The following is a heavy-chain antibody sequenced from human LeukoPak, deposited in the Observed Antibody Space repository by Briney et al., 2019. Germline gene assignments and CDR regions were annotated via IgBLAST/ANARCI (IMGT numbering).Heavy chain of an antibody. D-gene: IGHD2-2*01. Sequence: SGTLPLTCAISGASITSTNWWVWVRQPPGKGLEWIGEMHHSGRTNYSPSLRSRVAMSLDKSNNQFYLRLSSVAAADTALYYCARAQEGCSRSSCYLGPWGQGTQVTVSS. CDR2: MHHSGRT. CDR3: ARAQEGCSRSSCYLGP. V-gene: IGHV4-4*02. J-gene: IGHJ5*02. CDR1: GASITSTNW.